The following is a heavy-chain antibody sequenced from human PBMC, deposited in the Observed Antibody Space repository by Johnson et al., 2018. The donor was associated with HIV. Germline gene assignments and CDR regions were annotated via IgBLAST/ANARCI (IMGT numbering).Heavy chain of an antibody. CDR1: GFTFSSYG. CDR3: AKDRSGSWYGADAFDI. D-gene: IGHD6-13*01. CDR2: ISYDGSNK. J-gene: IGHJ3*02. Sequence: QVQLVESGGGVVQPGRSLRLSCAASGFTFSSYGMHWVRQAPGKGLEWVAVISYDGSNKYYADSVKGRFTISRDNSKNTLYLQINSLRAEDTAVYYCAKDRSGSWYGADAFDIWGQGTMVTVSS. V-gene: IGHV3-30*18.